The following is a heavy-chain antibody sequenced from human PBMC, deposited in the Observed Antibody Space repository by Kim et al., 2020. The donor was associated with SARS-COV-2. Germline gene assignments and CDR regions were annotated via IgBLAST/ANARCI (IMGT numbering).Heavy chain of an antibody. CDR1: GGSISSSSYY. Sequence: SETLSLTCTVSGGSISSSSYYGGWIRQPPGKGLEWIGSIYYSGSTYYNPSLKSRVTISVDTSKNQFSLKLSSVTAADTAVYYCASGRRYFDWLSAYYFDYWGQGTLVTVSS. CDR2: IYYSGST. V-gene: IGHV4-39*07. D-gene: IGHD3-9*01. J-gene: IGHJ4*02. CDR3: ASGRRYFDWLSAYYFDY.